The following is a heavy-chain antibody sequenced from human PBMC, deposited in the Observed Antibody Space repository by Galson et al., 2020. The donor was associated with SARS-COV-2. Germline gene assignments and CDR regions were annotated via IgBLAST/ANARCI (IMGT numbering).Heavy chain of an antibody. V-gene: IGHV4-30-4*01. CDR1: GGSISSGDYY. D-gene: IGHD3-10*01. Sequence: SETLSLTCTVSGGSISSGDYYWSWIRQPPGKGLEWIGYIYYSGSTYYNPSLKSRVTISVDTSKNQFSLKLSSVTAADTAVYYCAGMPTLYYYGPHDAFDIWGQGTMVTVSS. J-gene: IGHJ3*02. CDR3: AGMPTLYYYGPHDAFDI. CDR2: IYYSGST.